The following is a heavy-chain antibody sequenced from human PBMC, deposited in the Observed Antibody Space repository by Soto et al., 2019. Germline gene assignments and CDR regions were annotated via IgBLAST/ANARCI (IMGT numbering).Heavy chain of an antibody. J-gene: IGHJ4*02. D-gene: IGHD2-2*01. CDR2: IYYTGDI. CDR1: GDFISNNY. V-gene: IGHV4-59*13. Sequence: SETLSLTCIVSGDFISNNYWNWIRQPPGKGLEWIGYIYYTGDIRYNPSLKSRVTMSVDTSKNQFSLTLTSVTAADTAVYYCARGAEPAAYLFYFDYWGPGTLVTVSS. CDR3: ARGAEPAAYLFYFDY.